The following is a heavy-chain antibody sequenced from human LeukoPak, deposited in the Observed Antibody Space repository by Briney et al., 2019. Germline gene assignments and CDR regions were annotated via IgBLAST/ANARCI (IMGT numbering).Heavy chain of an antibody. D-gene: IGHD6-13*01. CDR3: ARMNLAASGTPFDY. V-gene: IGHV4-38-2*02. Sequence: PSETLSLTCTVSGYSISSGYYWGWIRQPPGKGLEWIGSIYHSGSTYYNPSLKSRVTISVDTSKNQFSLKLSSVTAADTALYYCARMNLAASGTPFDYWGPGILVTVSS. CDR2: IYHSGST. CDR1: GYSISSGYY. J-gene: IGHJ4*02.